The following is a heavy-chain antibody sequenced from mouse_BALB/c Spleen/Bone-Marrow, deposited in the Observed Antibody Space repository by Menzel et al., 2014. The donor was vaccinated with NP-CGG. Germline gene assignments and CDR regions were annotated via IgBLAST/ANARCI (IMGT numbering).Heavy chain of an antibody. CDR3: ARGLDY. CDR2: IFPANSRS. CDR1: GYIFITYW. J-gene: IGHJ2*01. Sequence: QVQLQQSGPELMRPGASVRLSCKASGYIFITYWMNWVKQRPGQGLEWIGQIFPANSRSNYNEMFEGKATLTVDTSSSTAYMELSSLTSEDSAVYYCARGLDYWGQGTTLTVPS. V-gene: IGHV1S40*01.